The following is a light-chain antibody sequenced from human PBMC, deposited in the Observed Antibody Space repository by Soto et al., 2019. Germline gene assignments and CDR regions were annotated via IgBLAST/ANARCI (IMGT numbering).Light chain of an antibody. CDR2: ATS. CDR3: QQYDTYPLT. J-gene: IGKJ4*01. V-gene: IGKV1D-16*01. Sequence: DIQLTQSPSSLAASVGDRVTITCRASQGVSTWLAWHQQKPEKAPKSLVYATSKLQSGGPSRFNGTRSRTEFTLTISSLQPEDVATYFCQQYDTYPLTFGGGTKVEIK. CDR1: QGVSTW.